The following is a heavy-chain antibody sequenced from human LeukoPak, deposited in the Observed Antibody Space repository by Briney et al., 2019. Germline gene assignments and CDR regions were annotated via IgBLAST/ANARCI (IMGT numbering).Heavy chain of an antibody. V-gene: IGHV4-34*01. CDR1: VVSFSVYY. D-gene: IGHD4-23*01. J-gene: IGHJ1*01. CDR3: ARATTVVTRGNQRTRYFQH. CDR2: INHSGST. Sequence: SETLSLTCAVYVVSFSVYYWSWIRQPPGKGLGWIGEINHSGSTNYNPSRKSRVTISVDTSKNQFSLKLSSVTAADTAVSYCARATTVVTRGNQRTRYFQHWGQGTLVTVSS.